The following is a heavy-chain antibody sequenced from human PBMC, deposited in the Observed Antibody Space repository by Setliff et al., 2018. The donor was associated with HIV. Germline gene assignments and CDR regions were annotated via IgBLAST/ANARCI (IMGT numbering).Heavy chain of an antibody. CDR3: ARVRGIGAYNYYYMDV. CDR1: GYTFTSYA. V-gene: IGHV1-3*01. Sequence: GASVKVSCKASGYTFTSYAMHWVRQAPGQRLEWMGWINAGNGNTKYSQKFQGRVTITRDTSASTAYMELSSLRSEDTAVYYCARVRGIGAYNYYYMDVWGKGTTVTVSS. J-gene: IGHJ6*03. D-gene: IGHD1-26*01. CDR2: INAGNGNT.